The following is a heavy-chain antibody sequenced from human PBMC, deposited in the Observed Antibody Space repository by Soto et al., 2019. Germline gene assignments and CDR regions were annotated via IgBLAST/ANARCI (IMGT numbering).Heavy chain of an antibody. CDR3: MSWDASSSAEQ. CDR2: IASKTESEAT. J-gene: IGHJ4*02. D-gene: IGHD6-6*01. Sequence: EVQLVESGEGLVKPGGPLDLSGAASGFTFVDPVLNWVRRASGKGLEWVGRIASKTESEATVYAASVKGRITVARDDSKNTVYLQMGSLKTEDTAVYYCMSWDASSSAEQWGQGALVTVSS. CDR1: GFTFVDPV. V-gene: IGHV3-73*02.